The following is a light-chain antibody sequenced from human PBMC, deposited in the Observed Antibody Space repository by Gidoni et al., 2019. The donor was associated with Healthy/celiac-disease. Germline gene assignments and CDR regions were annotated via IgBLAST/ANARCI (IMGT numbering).Light chain of an antibody. CDR3: QPSYSTPYT. CDR2: AAS. V-gene: IGKV1-39*01. CDR1: QSISSY. Sequence: DIQMTQSPSFLSASVGDRVTITCRASQSISSYLNWYQQKPGKAPKLLIYAASSLQSGVPSRFYGSGSGTDFTLTISSLQPEDFATYYCQPSYSTPYTFGQGTKLEIK. J-gene: IGKJ2*01.